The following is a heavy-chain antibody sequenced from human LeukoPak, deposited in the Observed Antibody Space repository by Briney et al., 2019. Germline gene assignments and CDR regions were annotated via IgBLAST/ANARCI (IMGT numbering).Heavy chain of an antibody. J-gene: IGHJ4*02. Sequence: GGSLRLSCTASRFYFSTYDMHWVRQVPGKGLEWISYIDSSATTTYYAGSVQGRFTISRDNAKNSLYLQMRSLRVEDTAFYYCASAHGGSGYDRPFDYWSQGTLVTVSS. CDR3: ASAHGGSGYDRPFDY. V-gene: IGHV3-48*03. D-gene: IGHD5-12*01. CDR2: IDSSATTT. CDR1: RFYFSTYD.